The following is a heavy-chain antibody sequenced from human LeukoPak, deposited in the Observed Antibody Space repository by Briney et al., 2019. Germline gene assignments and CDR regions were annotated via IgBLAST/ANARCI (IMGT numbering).Heavy chain of an antibody. CDR2: INPNSGGT. CDR3: AREGVAAAGTGGYYFDY. D-gene: IGHD6-13*01. V-gene: IGHV1-2*02. J-gene: IGHJ4*02. Sequence: ASVKVSCKASGYTFTGYYMHWVRQAPGQGLEWMGWINPNSGGTNYAQKFQGRVTMTRDTSISTAYMELSRLRSDDTAVYYCAREGVAAAGTGGYYFDYWGQGTLVTVSS. CDR1: GYTFTGYY.